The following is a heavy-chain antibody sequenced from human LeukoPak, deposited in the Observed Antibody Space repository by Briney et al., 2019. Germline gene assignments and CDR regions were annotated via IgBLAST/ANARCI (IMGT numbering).Heavy chain of an antibody. CDR3: AREGPATD. J-gene: IGHJ4*02. Sequence: SETLSLTCAVYGGSFSGYYWSWIRQPPGKGLEWIGEINHSGFTNYNPSLKSRVTISADTSKNQFSLKLSSVTAADTAVYYCAREGPATDWGQGTLVTVSS. CDR2: INHSGFT. V-gene: IGHV4-34*01. CDR1: GGSFSGYY.